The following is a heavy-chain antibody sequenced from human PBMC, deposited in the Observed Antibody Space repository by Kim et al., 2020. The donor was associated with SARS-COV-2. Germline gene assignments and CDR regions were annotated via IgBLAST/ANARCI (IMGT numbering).Heavy chain of an antibody. Sequence: KFQGRVTMTRDTSTSTVYMELSSLRSEDTAVYYCASHPQVGAIHNDTADYWGQGTLVTVSS. V-gene: IGHV1-46*01. CDR3: ASHPQVGAIHNDTADY. D-gene: IGHD1-26*01. J-gene: IGHJ4*02.